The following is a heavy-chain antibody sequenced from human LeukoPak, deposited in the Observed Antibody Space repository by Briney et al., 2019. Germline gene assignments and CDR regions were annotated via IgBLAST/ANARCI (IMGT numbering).Heavy chain of an antibody. J-gene: IGHJ2*01. CDR3: ARVYYSSSYDYWYFDL. Sequence: SETLSLTCTVSGYSISSDYYWGWVRQPPGKGLEWIGSIYHSGSTNYNPSLKSRVTISVDTSKNQFSLKLSSVTAADTAVYYCARVYYSSSYDYWYFDLWGRGTLVTVSS. V-gene: IGHV4-38-2*02. CDR2: IYHSGST. D-gene: IGHD6-13*01. CDR1: GYSISSDYY.